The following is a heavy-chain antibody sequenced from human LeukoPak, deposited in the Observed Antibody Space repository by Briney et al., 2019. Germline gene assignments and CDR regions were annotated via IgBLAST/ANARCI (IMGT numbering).Heavy chain of an antibody. CDR1: GDSISNTNFY. J-gene: IGHJ4*02. Sequence: PSETLSLTCTVSGDSISNTNFYWGWIRQPPGKGLEWLGNIFYSGTTNYNSSLKSRVTISGDTSKNQFSLKLSSVTAADTALYYCARGSFLGYSYGFESWGQGNLVTVSS. CDR2: IFYSGTT. D-gene: IGHD5-18*01. CDR3: ARGSFLGYSYGFES. V-gene: IGHV4-39*07.